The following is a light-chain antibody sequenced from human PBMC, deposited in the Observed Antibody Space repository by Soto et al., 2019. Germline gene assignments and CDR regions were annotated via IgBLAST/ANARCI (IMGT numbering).Light chain of an antibody. CDR2: TTS. CDR3: QQANSFPLT. CDR1: QGISSL. J-gene: IGKJ4*01. Sequence: DIQMTQSPSSVSASVGDRVTITCRASQGISSLFAWYQQKPGKAPNLLIHTTSSLQSGVPSRFSGSGSGTDFTLTISSLQPEDFATYYGQQANSFPLTFGGGTKVEIK. V-gene: IGKV1-12*01.